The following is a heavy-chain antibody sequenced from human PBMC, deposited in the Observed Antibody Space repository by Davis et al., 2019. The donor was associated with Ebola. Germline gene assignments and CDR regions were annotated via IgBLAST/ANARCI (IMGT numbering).Heavy chain of an antibody. Sequence: PGGSLRLSCTGSGYSFTTSWVGWVRQMPGKGLEWMGIISPGDSNTTYSPSFQGQVTISADKSINTAYLQWSSLKASDTAMYYCARQPSPYCRSTGCYTRGYASFDPWGQGTLVTVSS. CDR2: ISPGDSNT. CDR1: GYSFTTSW. V-gene: IGHV5-51*01. CDR3: ARQPSPYCRSTGCYTRGYASFDP. D-gene: IGHD2-2*02. J-gene: IGHJ5*02.